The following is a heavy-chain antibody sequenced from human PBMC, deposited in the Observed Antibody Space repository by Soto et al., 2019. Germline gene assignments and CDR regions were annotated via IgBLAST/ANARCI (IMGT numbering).Heavy chain of an antibody. V-gene: IGHV1-3*01. Sequence: ASVKVSCKASGYTFTSYAMHWVRQAPGQRLEWMGWINAGNGNTKYSQKFQGRVTITRDTSASTAYMELSSVTAADTAVYYCARDKGVTAMAVYNWFDPWGQGTLVTVSS. CDR2: INAGNGNT. D-gene: IGHD5-18*01. J-gene: IGHJ5*02. CDR1: GYTFTSYA. CDR3: ARDKGVTAMAVYNWFDP.